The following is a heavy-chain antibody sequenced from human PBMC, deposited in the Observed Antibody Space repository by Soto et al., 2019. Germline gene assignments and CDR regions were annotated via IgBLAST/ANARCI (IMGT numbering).Heavy chain of an antibody. V-gene: IGHV1-69*01. Sequence: QVQLVQSGAEVRKPGSSVKVSCKASGGTFSSYVISWVRQAPGQGLEWMGGFLPVFDSPNYAQKFQGRVTITADGSTSTAYMELHSLRSDDTAMYYCATLSGFRSGQEGEYYFDYWGQGTLVTVSS. J-gene: IGHJ4*02. D-gene: IGHD5-12*01. CDR3: ATLSGFRSGQEGEYYFDY. CDR1: GGTFSSYV. CDR2: FLPVFDSP.